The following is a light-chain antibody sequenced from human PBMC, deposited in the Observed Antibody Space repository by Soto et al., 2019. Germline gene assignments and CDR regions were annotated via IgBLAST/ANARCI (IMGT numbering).Light chain of an antibody. CDR1: QSISNW. CDR3: QQYNSYPWT. J-gene: IGKJ1*01. CDR2: KAS. Sequence: DIQMTQSPSTLSASVGDRVTITCRASQSISNWLAWYQQKPGKAPKLLIYKASNLQSGVPSRFSGSGSGTEFTLTISSLQPDDFATYYCQQYNSYPWTFGQGTEVEI. V-gene: IGKV1-5*03.